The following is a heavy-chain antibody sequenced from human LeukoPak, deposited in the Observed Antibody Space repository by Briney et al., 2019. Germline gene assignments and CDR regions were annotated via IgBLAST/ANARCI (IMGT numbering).Heavy chain of an antibody. CDR1: GGSFSGYY. Sequence: PSETLSLSCAVYGGSFSGYYWSWIRQPPGKGLEWVGESNLSGSTNYNPSLKSRVTISVDTSKNQFSLKLSSVTAADTAVYYCARPKSPRLAEKFTLPPPYYYYYYMDVWGKGTTVTVSS. CDR2: SNLSGST. CDR3: ARPKSPRLAEKFTLPPPYYYYYYMDV. J-gene: IGHJ6*03. D-gene: IGHD2-21*01. V-gene: IGHV4-34*01.